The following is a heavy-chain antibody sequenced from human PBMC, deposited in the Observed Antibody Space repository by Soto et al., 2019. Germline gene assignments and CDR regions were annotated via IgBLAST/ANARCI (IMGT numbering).Heavy chain of an antibody. Sequence: QMQLVESGGGVVQPGRSLRLSCVASGITFTNHGIHWVRQAPGKGLEWVADISYNGIDKWYADSVKGRFTISRDNFRDTVYLQMNGLRPEDTAVYYCASGEGQNGHDTRFHYWGQGTLVTVSS. CDR2: ISYNGIDK. CDR1: GITFTNHG. V-gene: IGHV3-30*03. D-gene: IGHD5-12*01. J-gene: IGHJ4*02. CDR3: ASGEGQNGHDTRFHY.